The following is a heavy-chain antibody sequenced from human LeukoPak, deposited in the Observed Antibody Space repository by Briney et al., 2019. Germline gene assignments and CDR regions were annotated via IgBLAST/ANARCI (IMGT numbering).Heavy chain of an antibody. CDR3: ARYSSSWYGEGNWFDP. D-gene: IGHD6-13*01. CDR2: IYYSGST. Sequence: SETLSLTCTVSGGSISSSSYYWGWIRQPPGKGLERIGSIYYSGSTHYNPSLKSRVTISVDTSKNQFSLKLSSVTAADTAVYYCARYSSSWYGEGNWFDPWGQGTLVTVSS. CDR1: GGSISSSSYY. V-gene: IGHV4-39*07. J-gene: IGHJ5*02.